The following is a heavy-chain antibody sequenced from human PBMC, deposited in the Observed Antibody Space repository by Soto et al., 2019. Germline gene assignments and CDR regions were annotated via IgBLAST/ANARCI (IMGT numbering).Heavy chain of an antibody. CDR3: EASILYYGMDV. V-gene: IGHV5-51*01. Sequence: GESLKISCKGSGYTFTNYWIGWVRQMPGKGLKWMGIIYPGDSDTKYNPSFQGQVTISADKSITTTYLRWTSLKASDTAIYYCEASILYYGMDVWGQGNTVTVSS. J-gene: IGHJ6*02. CDR1: GYTFTNYW. CDR2: IYPGDSDT.